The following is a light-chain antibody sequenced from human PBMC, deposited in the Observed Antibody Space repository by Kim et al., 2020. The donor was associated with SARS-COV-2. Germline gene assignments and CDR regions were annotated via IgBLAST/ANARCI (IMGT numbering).Light chain of an antibody. J-gene: IGKJ1*01. CDR2: DAS. V-gene: IGKV3-15*01. CDR3: QQYGNWPRT. Sequence: VSPGDRATLSCRASQSVSRNLAWYQQKPGRAPRLLIYDASARAIGVPGRFSGSGSATEFTLTISSLQSEDFAVYHCQQYGNWPRTFGQGTKVDIK. CDR1: QSVSRN.